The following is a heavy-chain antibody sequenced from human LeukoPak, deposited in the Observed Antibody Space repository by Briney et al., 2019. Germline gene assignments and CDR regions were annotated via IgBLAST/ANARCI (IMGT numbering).Heavy chain of an antibody. CDR1: GYSFTSYW. V-gene: IGHV5-51*01. Sequence: GESLKISCKGSGYSFTSYWIGWVRQMPGKGLEWMGIIYPGDSDTRYSPSFQGQVTTAADKSTSTAYLQWSSLKASDTAMYYCARHAAEVAASDYLGQGTLVTVSS. D-gene: IGHD2-15*01. J-gene: IGHJ4*02. CDR2: IYPGDSDT. CDR3: ARHAAEVAASDY.